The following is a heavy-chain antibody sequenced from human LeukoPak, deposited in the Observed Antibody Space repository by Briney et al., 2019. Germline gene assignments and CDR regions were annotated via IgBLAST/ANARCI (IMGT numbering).Heavy chain of an antibody. Sequence: SETLSLTCTVSGYSISSGYYWGWIRQPPGKGLEWIGTMYHSGSTYYTPSLQSRVTISIDTSTNEVSLRLTSVTATDTAVYFCARAPRQSSWYDSWGQGTLVTVSS. J-gene: IGHJ5*01. CDR3: ARAPRQSSWYDS. D-gene: IGHD6-13*01. CDR2: MYHSGST. V-gene: IGHV4-38-2*02. CDR1: GYSISSGYY.